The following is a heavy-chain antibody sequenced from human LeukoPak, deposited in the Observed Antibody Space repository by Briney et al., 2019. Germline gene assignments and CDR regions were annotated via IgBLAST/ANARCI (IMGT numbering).Heavy chain of an antibody. CDR2: IYPGDSDT. Sequence: GESLKISCKGSGYSFTSYWIGWVRQMPGKGLEWMGIIYPGDSDTRYSPSFQGQVTISADKSISTAYLQWSSLKASDTAMYYCARGAPDLNGYYPNWFDPWGQGTLVTVSS. V-gene: IGHV5-51*01. CDR3: ARGAPDLNGYYPNWFDP. J-gene: IGHJ5*02. D-gene: IGHD3-22*01. CDR1: GYSFTSYW.